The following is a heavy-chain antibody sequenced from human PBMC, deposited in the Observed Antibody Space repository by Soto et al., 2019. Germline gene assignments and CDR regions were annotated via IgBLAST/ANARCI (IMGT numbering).Heavy chain of an antibody. Sequence: TGGSLRLSCAASGFTFSSYSMNWVRQAPGKGLEWVSSISSSSSYIYYADSVKGRFTISRDNAKNSLYLQMNSLRAEDTAVYYCARDSVGDDDYGMDVWGQGTTVTVSS. CDR1: GFTFSSYS. V-gene: IGHV3-21*01. J-gene: IGHJ6*02. D-gene: IGHD3-10*01. CDR3: ARDSVGDDDYGMDV. CDR2: ISSSSSYI.